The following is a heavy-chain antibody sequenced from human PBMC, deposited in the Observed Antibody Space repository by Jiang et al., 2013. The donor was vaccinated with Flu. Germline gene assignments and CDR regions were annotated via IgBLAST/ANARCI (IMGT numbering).Heavy chain of an antibody. CDR2: ISVFSGNT. CDR1: GYSFTSYG. J-gene: IGHJ1*01. CDR3: ARGRPSSGYEFTDYFRH. V-gene: IGHV1-18*04. D-gene: IGHD3-22*01. Sequence: GAEVKKPGASVKVSCKASGYSFTSYGISWVRQAPGQGLEWMGWISVFSGNTNYPQKFQGRVTMTTDTSTSTAYMELRSLKSDDTAMYYCARGRPSSGYEFTDYFRHWGQGTLVTVSS.